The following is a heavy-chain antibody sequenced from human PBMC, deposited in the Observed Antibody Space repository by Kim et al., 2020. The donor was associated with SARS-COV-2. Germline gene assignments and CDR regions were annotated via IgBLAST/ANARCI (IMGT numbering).Heavy chain of an antibody. CDR3: ARDRLVIPNYFYYFGLDV. CDR1: EFSFTSFS. D-gene: IGHD3-9*01. V-gene: IGHV1-46*01. CDR2: IHPSVCST. Sequence: ASVKVSCKASEFSFTSFSMHWVRQAPGQGLEWMGIIHPSVCSTTYAQRFQDRVTMTRDTSTSTVYMELRSLRSEDTAVYYCARDRLVIPNYFYYFGLDVW. J-gene: IGHJ6*01.